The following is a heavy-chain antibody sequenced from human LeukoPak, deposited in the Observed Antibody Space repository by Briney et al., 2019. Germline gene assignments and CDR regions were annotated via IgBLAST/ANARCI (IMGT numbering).Heavy chain of an antibody. CDR2: IYYSGST. V-gene: IGHV4-59*12. Sequence: SETLSLTCTVSGGSISSYYWSWIRQPPGKGLEWIGYIYYSGSTNYNPSLKSRVTISVDKSKNQFSLKLSSVTAADTAVYYCVIAAAGTLFDYWGQGTLVTVSS. D-gene: IGHD6-13*01. CDR1: GGSISSYY. CDR3: VIAAAGTLFDY. J-gene: IGHJ4*02.